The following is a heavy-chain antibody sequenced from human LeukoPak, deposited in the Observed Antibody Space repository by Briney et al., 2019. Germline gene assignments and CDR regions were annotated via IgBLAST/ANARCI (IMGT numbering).Heavy chain of an antibody. D-gene: IGHD3-16*02. V-gene: IGHV3-23*01. J-gene: IGHJ4*02. CDR3: AKAPGGVIVWYDY. Sequence: GGSLRLSCAASGFTFSSYAMSWVHQAPGKGLEWVSAISNSGGSTYYADSVKDRFTISRDNSKNTLYLQMNSLRAEDTAVYYCAKAPGGVIVWYDYWGQGTLVTVSS. CDR1: GFTFSSYA. CDR2: ISNSGGST.